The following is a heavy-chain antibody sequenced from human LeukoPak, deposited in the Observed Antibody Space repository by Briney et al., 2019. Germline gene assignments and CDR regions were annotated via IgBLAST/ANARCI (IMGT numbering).Heavy chain of an antibody. Sequence: GGSLRLSCAASGFTFSSYGMSWIRQAPGKGLEWVSYISSSGSTIYCADSVKGRFTISRDNAKNSLYLQMNSLRAEDTAVYYCARGWRQYTAMAYYYYYYMDVWGKGTTVTVSS. CDR2: ISSSGSTI. J-gene: IGHJ6*03. V-gene: IGHV3-48*04. CDR3: ARGWRQYTAMAYYYYYYMDV. CDR1: GFTFSSYG. D-gene: IGHD5-18*01.